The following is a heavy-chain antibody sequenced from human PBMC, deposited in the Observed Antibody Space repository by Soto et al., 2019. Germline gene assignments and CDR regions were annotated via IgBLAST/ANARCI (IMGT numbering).Heavy chain of an antibody. Sequence: ASVKDSCKASGYTFTSYDINWVRQATGQGLEWMGWMNPNSGNTGYAQKFQGRVTMTTDTSTSTAYMELRSLRSDDTAVYYCARDKDDYIWGSYRYGGSDYWGQGTLVTVSS. CDR3: ARDKDDYIWGSYRYGGSDY. J-gene: IGHJ4*02. CDR1: GYTFTSYD. V-gene: IGHV1-8*01. CDR2: MNPNSGNT. D-gene: IGHD3-16*02.